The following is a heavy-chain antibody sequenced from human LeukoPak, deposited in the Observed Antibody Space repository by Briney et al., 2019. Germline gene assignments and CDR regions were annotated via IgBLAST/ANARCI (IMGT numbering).Heavy chain of an antibody. CDR2: ISSSSSTI. Sequence: GGSLRLSCAASGFTFSSYSMNWVRQAPGKGLEWVPYISSSSSTIYYADSVKGRFTISRDNAKNSLYLQMNSLRDEDTAVYYCARDAGNLNYYDFWSGYYYYFDYWGQGTLVTVSS. CDR3: ARDAGNLNYYDFWSGYYYYFDY. D-gene: IGHD3-3*01. CDR1: GFTFSSYS. V-gene: IGHV3-48*02. J-gene: IGHJ4*02.